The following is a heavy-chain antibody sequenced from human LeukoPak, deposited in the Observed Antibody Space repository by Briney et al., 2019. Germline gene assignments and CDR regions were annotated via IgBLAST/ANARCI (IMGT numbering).Heavy chain of an antibody. D-gene: IGHD3-9*01. J-gene: IGHJ4*02. V-gene: IGHV3-30*01. CDR3: AREVGGHFYDFLTGYYPPGFDY. CDR2: ISYDGSNK. Sequence: GGSLRLSCAASGFTFSSYAMHWVRQAPGKGLEWVAVISYDGSNKYYADSVKGRFTISRDNSKNTLYLQMNSLRAEDTAVYYCAREVGGHFYDFLTGYYPPGFDYWGQGTLVTVSS. CDR1: GFTFSSYA.